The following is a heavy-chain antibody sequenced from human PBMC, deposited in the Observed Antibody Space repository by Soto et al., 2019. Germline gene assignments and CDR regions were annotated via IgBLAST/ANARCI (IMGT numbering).Heavy chain of an antibody. V-gene: IGHV4-31*03. Sequence: PSETLSLTCTVSGGSISSGGYYWSWIRQHPGKGLEWIGYIYYSGSTYYNPSLKSRVTISVDTSKNQFSLKLSSVTAADTAVYYCARDRTTVTTPTLYRYMDVWGKGTTVPVSS. D-gene: IGHD4-17*01. CDR2: IYYSGST. CDR1: GGSISSGGYY. CDR3: ARDRTTVTTPTLYRYMDV. J-gene: IGHJ6*03.